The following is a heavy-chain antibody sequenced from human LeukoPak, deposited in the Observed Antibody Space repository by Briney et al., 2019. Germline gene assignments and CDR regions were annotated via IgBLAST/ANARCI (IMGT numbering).Heavy chain of an antibody. CDR1: GYIFTSYW. J-gene: IGHJ3*02. CDR3: ARRTAVASDAFDI. CDR2: IYPGDSDT. V-gene: IGHV5-51*01. Sequence: GESLKISCKGSGYIFTSYWIGWVRQLPGKGLEWMGFIYPGDSDTRYSPSFQGQVTISADKSISTAYLQWSSLKASDTAMYYCARRTAVASDAFDIWGQGTMVTVSS. D-gene: IGHD6-19*01.